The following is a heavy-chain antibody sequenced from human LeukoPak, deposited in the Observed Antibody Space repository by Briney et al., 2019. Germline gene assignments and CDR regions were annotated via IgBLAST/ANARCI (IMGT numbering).Heavy chain of an antibody. J-gene: IGHJ5*02. CDR2: IHYSGTT. D-gene: IGHD2-2*01. Sequence: SETLSLTCTVSGGSITTSTSYWGWIRQPPGKGLEWIGSIHYSGTTFYNPSLKSRVTISVDTSKNQFSLNLTSVTAADTAVYYCARAYCSSTSCYLNWFDPWGQGTLVTVSS. CDR1: GGSITTSTSY. CDR3: ARAYCSSTSCYLNWFDP. V-gene: IGHV4-39*01.